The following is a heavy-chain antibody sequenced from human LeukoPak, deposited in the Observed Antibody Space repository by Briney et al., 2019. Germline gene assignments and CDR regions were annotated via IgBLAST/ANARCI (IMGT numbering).Heavy chain of an antibody. D-gene: IGHD3-22*01. J-gene: IGHJ4*02. V-gene: IGHV7-4-1*01. CDR2: INTNTGSP. CDR1: GYTFSTYP. CDR3: VRGIDTTGYFNY. Sequence: ASVKVSCKASGYTFSTYPLNWVRQAPGQGLEWMGWINTNTGSPTYAQGLTGRFVFSLDTSVSTAFLQIGSLKAEDSALYYCVRGIDTTGYFNYWGQGTLVTVSS.